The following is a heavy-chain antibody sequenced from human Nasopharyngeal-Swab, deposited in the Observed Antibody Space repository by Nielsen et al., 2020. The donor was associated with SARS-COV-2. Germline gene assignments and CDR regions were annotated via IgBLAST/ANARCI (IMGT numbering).Heavy chain of an antibody. J-gene: IGHJ3*02. CDR1: GYTFTSYY. Sequence: ASVKVSCKASGYTFTSYYMHWVRQAPGQGLEWMGIINPSGGSTSYAQKFQGRVTMTRDTSTSTVYMELRSLRSDDTAVYYCASPVLSDAFDIWGQGTMVTVSS. D-gene: IGHD2-8*01. V-gene: IGHV1-46*01. CDR3: ASPVLSDAFDI. CDR2: INPSGGST.